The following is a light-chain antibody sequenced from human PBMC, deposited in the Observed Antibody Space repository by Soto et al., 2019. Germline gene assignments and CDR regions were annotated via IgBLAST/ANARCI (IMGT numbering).Light chain of an antibody. J-gene: IGKJ2*01. Sequence: DIQMTQSPSSLSASAGDRVTITCRASQTISNYLNWYQHNPGKAPKLLISDASSLQSGFPSRFSGGGSGTDFTLTISNLQPEDLATYYCQQCYSTPPTFGQGTKVEIK. CDR2: DAS. V-gene: IGKV1-39*01. CDR1: QTISNY. CDR3: QQCYSTPPT.